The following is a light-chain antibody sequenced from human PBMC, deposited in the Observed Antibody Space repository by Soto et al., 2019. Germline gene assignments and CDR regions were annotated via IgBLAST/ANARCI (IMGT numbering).Light chain of an antibody. CDR1: SSDVGAYKY. CDR2: EVS. CDR3: SSYAGRSVV. V-gene: IGLV2-8*01. J-gene: IGLJ2*01. Sequence: QSALTQPPSASGSPGQSVTISCTGTSSDVGAYKYVSWYQQHPGKAPKLMIYEVSKRPSGVPDRFSGSKSGNTASLTVSGLQAEDEADYYCSSYAGRSVVFGGGTQLTVL.